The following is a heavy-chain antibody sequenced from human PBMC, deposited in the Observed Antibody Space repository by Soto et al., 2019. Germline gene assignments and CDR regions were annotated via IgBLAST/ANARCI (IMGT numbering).Heavy chain of an antibody. CDR2: ISGSGGST. J-gene: IGHJ4*02. D-gene: IGHD3-22*01. V-gene: IGHV3-23*01. CDR3: ARSYYYDSSGYSAYFDY. Sequence: GGSLRLSCAASGFTFSSYAMRWVRQAPGKGLEWVSAISGSGGSTYYADSVKGRFTISRDNSKNTLYLQMNSLRAEDTAVYYCARSYYYDSSGYSAYFDYWGQGTLVTVSS. CDR1: GFTFSSYA.